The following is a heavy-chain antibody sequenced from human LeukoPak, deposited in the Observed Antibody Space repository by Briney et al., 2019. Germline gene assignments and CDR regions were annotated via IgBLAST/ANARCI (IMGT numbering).Heavy chain of an antibody. CDR2: ISSSGSTI. Sequence: GGSLRLSCAASGFTFSRSWMTWVRQAPGKGLEWVSYISSSGSTIYYADSVKGRFTISRDNAKNSLFLQMNSLRAEDTAVYYCARDYYGSGSYYNYYFDYWGQGTLVTVSS. CDR1: GFTFSRSW. D-gene: IGHD3-10*01. J-gene: IGHJ4*02. V-gene: IGHV3-48*03. CDR3: ARDYYGSGSYYNYYFDY.